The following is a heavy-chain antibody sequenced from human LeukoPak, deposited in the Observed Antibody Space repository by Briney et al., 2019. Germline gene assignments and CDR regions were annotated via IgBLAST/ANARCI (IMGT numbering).Heavy chain of an antibody. CDR2: IYSGGST. J-gene: IGHJ5*02. V-gene: IGHV3-66*01. Sequence: GGSLRLSCAASGFTVSSNYMSWVRLPPGRGLEWVSVIYSGGSTYYADSVKGRFTISRDNSKNTVYLQMNSMRAEDTAMYYCARSSSPWNWFDPWGLGTLVTVSS. D-gene: IGHD6-13*01. CDR3: ARSSSPWNWFDP. CDR1: GFTVSSNY.